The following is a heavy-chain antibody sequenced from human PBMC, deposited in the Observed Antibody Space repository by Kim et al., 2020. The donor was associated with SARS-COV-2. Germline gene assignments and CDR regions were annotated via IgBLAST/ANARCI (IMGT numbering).Heavy chain of an antibody. CDR1: GYSFTSYW. CDR2: IDPSDSYT. J-gene: IGHJ6*02. CDR3: ASSIAAVYYYYGMDV. V-gene: IGHV5-10-1*01. D-gene: IGHD6-13*01. Sequence: GESLKISCKGSGYSFTSYWISWVRQMPGKGLEWMGRIDPSDSYTNYSPSFQGHVTISADKSISTAYLQWSSLKASDTAMYYCASSIAAVYYYYGMDVWGQGTTVTVSS.